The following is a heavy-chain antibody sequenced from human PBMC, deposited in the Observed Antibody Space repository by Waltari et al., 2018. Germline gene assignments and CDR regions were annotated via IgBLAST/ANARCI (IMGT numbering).Heavy chain of an antibody. V-gene: IGHV1-24*01. CDR3: ATGGDYDEYALHYFRGLDV. J-gene: IGHJ6*02. D-gene: IGHD4-17*01. Sequence: QVQLVQSEAEVMKPGASVKVSCQVSGNSITESPMHWVRQAPGKGLEWMGSFDPEDGERTDAQGGLDRVKMNEDRSTNTADMERSSLRVEDTAGYYCATGGDYDEYALHYFRGLDVWGQGTTVIVAS. CDR1: GNSITESP. CDR2: FDPEDGER.